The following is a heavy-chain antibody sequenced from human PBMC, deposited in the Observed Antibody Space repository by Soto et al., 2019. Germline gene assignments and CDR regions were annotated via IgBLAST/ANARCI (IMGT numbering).Heavy chain of an antibody. J-gene: IGHJ6*02. CDR1: GFAFSSYE. D-gene: IGHD3-22*01. CDR3: ARGGYDFNRSGYLLYYYAMDV. V-gene: IGHV3-48*03. CDR2: ITSNSDTI. Sequence: GGSLRLSCVFSGFAFSSYEMNWVRQAPGKGLEWLSHITSNSDTIYYTDSVRGRFTISRDNAMNSLFLQMNSLRADDTATYYCARGGYDFNRSGYLLYYYAMDVWGQGTSVTVSS.